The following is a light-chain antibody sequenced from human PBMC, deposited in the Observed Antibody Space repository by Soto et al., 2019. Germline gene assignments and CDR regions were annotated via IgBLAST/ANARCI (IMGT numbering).Light chain of an antibody. J-gene: IGLJ2*01. CDR3: CSYGGNNPYAVV. CDR1: TSDVGSYNL. V-gene: IGLV2-23*02. Sequence: QSALTQPASVSGSPGQSITISCTGTTSDVGSYNLVSWYQQHPDKAPKLIIYEVTKRPPGVSNRLSGSKSGNTAALTISGLQAEDEADYYCCSYGGNNPYAVVFGGGTKLTVL. CDR2: EVT.